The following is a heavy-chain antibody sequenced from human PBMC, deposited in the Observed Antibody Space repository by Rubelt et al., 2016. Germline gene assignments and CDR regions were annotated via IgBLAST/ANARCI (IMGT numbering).Heavy chain of an antibody. V-gene: IGHV1-69*09. J-gene: IGHJ5*01. Sequence: QVQLVQSGAEVKKPGSSVKVSCKASGGTFSSYAISWVRQAPGQGLEWMGRIIPILGIANYAQKFQDRVTMTTDYMELVSRRSDDTAVYYCARNLPAYSNNPKNWFDSWGQGNLVTVSS. CDR2: IIPILGIA. CDR1: GGTFSSYA. CDR3: ARNLPAYSNNPKNWFDS. D-gene: IGHD4-11*01.